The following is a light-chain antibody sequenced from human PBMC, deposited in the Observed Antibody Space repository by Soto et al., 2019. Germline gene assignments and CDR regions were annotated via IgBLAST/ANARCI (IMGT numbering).Light chain of an antibody. Sequence: QSALTQPASVSGSPGQSITTSCTGTSSDVGGYNYVSWYQQHPGKAPKLMIYDVSNRPSGVSNRFSGSKSANTASLTISGLQAEDEADYYCSSYTGSSTYVVFGGGTKSPS. V-gene: IGLV2-14*01. CDR2: DVS. CDR1: SSDVGGYNY. CDR3: SSYTGSSTYVV. J-gene: IGLJ2*01.